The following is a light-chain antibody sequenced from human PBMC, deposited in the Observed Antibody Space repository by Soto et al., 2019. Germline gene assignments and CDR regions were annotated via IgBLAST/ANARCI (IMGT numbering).Light chain of an antibody. CDR1: QSVSSN. CDR3: QQYNNWPPWT. J-gene: IGKJ3*01. CDR2: GAS. Sequence: EIVMTQSPATLSVSLGERATLSCRASQSVSSNLAWYQQKPGQAPRLLIYGASTRATGIPARFSGSGSGTEFTLTISSLQSEDFAVYYCQQYNNWPPWTFGPGTKVDIK. V-gene: IGKV3-15*01.